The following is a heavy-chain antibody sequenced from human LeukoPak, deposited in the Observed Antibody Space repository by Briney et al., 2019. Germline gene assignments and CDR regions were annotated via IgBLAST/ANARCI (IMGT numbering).Heavy chain of an antibody. CDR2: IDNDGSDS. V-gene: IGHV3-74*01. CDR1: EFTFTNYW. J-gene: IGHJ3*02. Sequence: AGGSLRLSCAASEFTFTNYWMHWVRQAPGEGLVWVSRIDNDGSDSIYADSVKGRFTISRDIAKNTVYLQMHGLRADDTAVYYCARGGYHHGFDIWGQGTMVTVSS. CDR3: ARGGYHHGFDI. D-gene: IGHD1-14*01.